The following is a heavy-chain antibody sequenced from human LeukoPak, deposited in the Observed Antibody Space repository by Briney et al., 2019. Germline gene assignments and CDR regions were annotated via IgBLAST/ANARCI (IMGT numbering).Heavy chain of an antibody. D-gene: IGHD6-13*01. CDR2: ISRTGNSI. CDR3: ARGPYSSNWYVDY. J-gene: IGHJ4*02. CDR1: GFTLTSYE. V-gene: IGHV3-48*03. Sequence: GGSLRLSCAASGFTLTSYEMNWVRLAPGKGLEWISYISRTGNSIYYADSVKGRFTVFRDSAKNSLYLQMNSLRAEDTAVYYCARGPYSSNWYVDYWGQGTLVTVAS.